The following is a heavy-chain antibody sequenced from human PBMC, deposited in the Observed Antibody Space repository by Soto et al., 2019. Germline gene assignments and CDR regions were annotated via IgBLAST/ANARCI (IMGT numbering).Heavy chain of an antibody. CDR2: INHSGST. D-gene: IGHD3-10*02. CDR1: GGSFSGYY. CDR3: AMGNVSYYVGVDY. J-gene: IGHJ4*02. Sequence: PSETLSLTCAVYGGSFSGYYWSWIRQPPGKGLEWIGEINHSGSTNYNPSLKSRVTIPVDTSKNQFSLKLSSVTAADTAVYYCAMGNVSYYVGVDYWGQGTLVTVSS. V-gene: IGHV4-34*01.